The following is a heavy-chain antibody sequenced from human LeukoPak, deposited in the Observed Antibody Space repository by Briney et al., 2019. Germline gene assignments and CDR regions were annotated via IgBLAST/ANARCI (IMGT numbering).Heavy chain of an antibody. CDR1: GYSFTSYW. V-gene: IGHV5-51*01. Sequence: GESLKISCKGSGYSFTSYWIGWVRQMPGKGLEWMGIIYPGDSDTRCSPSFQGQVTISADKSISTAYLQWSSLKASDTAMYYCARPPSGSSGLIGYFDLWGRGTLVTVSS. D-gene: IGHD6-19*01. CDR2: IYPGDSDT. J-gene: IGHJ2*01. CDR3: ARPPSGSSGLIGYFDL.